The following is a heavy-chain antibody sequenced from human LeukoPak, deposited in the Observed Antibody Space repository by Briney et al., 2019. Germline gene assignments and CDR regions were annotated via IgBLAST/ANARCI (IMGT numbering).Heavy chain of an antibody. CDR2: ISGSGDNT. J-gene: IGHJ6*02. V-gene: IGHV3-23*01. CDR3: ARAGRGWFGSMDV. CDR1: GFIFSSYA. Sequence: PGVSLRLSCGASGFIFSSYAMSWVRQAPGKGLEWVSAISGSGDNTYYADSVRGRFTISRDNSKNTLYLQMNSLRAEDTAVYYCARAGRGWFGSMDVWGQGTTVTVSS. D-gene: IGHD3-10*01.